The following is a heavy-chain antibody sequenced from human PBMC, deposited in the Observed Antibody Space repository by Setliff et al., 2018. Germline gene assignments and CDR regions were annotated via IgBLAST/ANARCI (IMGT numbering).Heavy chain of an antibody. CDR3: ARHVGSRSRGYNYYYYYMDV. CDR1: GGSLRSNF. D-gene: IGHD3-10*01. J-gene: IGHJ6*03. CDR2: TYYSGDT. Sequence: LSLTCTVSGGSLRSNFWGWIRQPPGKGLEWIGSTYYSGDTSYNPSLKSRATMSVDMSRNQFSLKLSSVTAADTAVYSCARHVGSRSRGYNYYYYYMDVWGKGTTVTVSS. V-gene: IGHV4-39*01.